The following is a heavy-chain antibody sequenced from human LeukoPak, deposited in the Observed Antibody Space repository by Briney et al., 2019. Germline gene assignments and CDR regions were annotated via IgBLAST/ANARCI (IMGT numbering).Heavy chain of an antibody. CDR2: IYSGGST. V-gene: IGHV3-66*02. D-gene: IGHD5-18*01. Sequence: GGSLRLSCAASGFTVSSNYMSWVRQAPGKGLEWVSVIYSGGSTYYADSVKGRFTISRDNSKNTLYLQMNSLRAEDTAVYHCARDQGYGLGAWFDPWGQGTLVTVSS. CDR1: GFTVSSNY. J-gene: IGHJ5*02. CDR3: ARDQGYGLGAWFDP.